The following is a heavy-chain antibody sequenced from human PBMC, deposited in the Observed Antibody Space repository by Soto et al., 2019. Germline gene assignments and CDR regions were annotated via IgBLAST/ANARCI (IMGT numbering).Heavy chain of an antibody. Sequence: QITLKESGPTLVKPTQTLTLTCTFSGFSLGTSGVGVGWIRQPPGKALEWVALIYWDDDKHFSPSLKSRLTISQDTSKNPGVLSLSHMGPVDTATYSCAHTGSGLFPLDSWGKEPLVTAS. V-gene: IGHV2-5*02. CDR1: GFSLGTSGVG. CDR2: IYWDDDK. J-gene: IGHJ4*02. D-gene: IGHD3-10*01. CDR3: AHTGSGLFPLDS.